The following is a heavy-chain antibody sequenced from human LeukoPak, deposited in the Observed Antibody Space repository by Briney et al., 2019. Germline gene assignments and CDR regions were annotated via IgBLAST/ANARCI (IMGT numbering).Heavy chain of an antibody. J-gene: IGHJ3*02. V-gene: IGHV3-23*01. Sequence: GGSLRLSCAASGFTFSSYAMSWVRQAPGKGLEWVSAISGSGGSTYYADSVKGRFTISRDNSKNTLYLQMNSLRAEDTAVYYCASHRISYYDILTGPPLAFDIWGQGTMVTVSS. CDR3: ASHRISYYDILTGPPLAFDI. CDR1: GFTFSSYA. D-gene: IGHD3-9*01. CDR2: ISGSGGST.